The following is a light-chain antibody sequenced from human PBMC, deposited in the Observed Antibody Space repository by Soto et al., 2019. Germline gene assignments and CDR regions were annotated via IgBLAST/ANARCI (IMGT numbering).Light chain of an antibody. CDR2: KAS. J-gene: IGKJ1*01. V-gene: IGKV1-5*03. CDR1: QTIDSW. CDR3: QHYNSYSEA. Sequence: DIQMTQSPSTLSASVGDRVTITCRASQTIDSWLAWYQQRPGEPPKLLIYKASTLKSGVPSRFSGSGSGTEFTLTISSLQPDDFATYYCQHYNSYSEAFGQGTKVDIK.